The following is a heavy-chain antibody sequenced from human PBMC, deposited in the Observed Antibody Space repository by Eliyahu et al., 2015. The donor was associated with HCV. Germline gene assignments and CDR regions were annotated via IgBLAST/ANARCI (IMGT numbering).Heavy chain of an antibody. CDR1: GFTFSSYW. Sequence: EVQLVESGGGLVQPGGSLRLSCAASGFTFSSYWMHWVRQAPGKGLVWVSRINSDGSSTSYADSVKGRFTISRDNAKNTLYLQMNSLRAEDTAVYYCARVSVAAYYYYYYMDVWGKGTTVTVSS. CDR2: INSDGSST. V-gene: IGHV3-74*01. D-gene: IGHD2-15*01. CDR3: ARVSVAAYYYYYYMDV. J-gene: IGHJ6*03.